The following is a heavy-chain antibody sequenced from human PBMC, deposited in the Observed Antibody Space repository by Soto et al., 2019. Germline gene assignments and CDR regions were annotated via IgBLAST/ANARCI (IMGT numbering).Heavy chain of an antibody. J-gene: IGHJ4*02. Sequence: QVQLVESGGGVVQPGRSLRLSCAASGIILSNYAMHWVRQAPGKGLEWVAVISSDGKNKYYADSVKGRFSISRDTSKNAMYLKVNSLRIEDTAVYYCAGGTPIISGTTGGYWGQGTLVTVSS. CDR2: ISSDGKNK. CDR1: GIILSNYA. D-gene: IGHD1-20*01. V-gene: IGHV3-30*04. CDR3: AGGTPIISGTTGGY.